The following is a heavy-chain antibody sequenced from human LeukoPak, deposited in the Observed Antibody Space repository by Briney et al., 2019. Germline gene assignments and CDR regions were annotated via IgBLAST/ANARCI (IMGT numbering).Heavy chain of an antibody. CDR1: GGSISSSSYY. CDR2: IYYSGST. V-gene: IGHV4-39*07. CDR3: ARRRQQLVRDAFDI. D-gene: IGHD6-13*01. Sequence: SETLSLTCTVSGGSISSSSYYWGWIRQPPGKGLEWIGSIYYSGSTSYNPSLKSRVTISVDTSKNQFSLRLSSVTAADTAVYYCARRRQQLVRDAFDIWGQGTMVTVSS. J-gene: IGHJ3*02.